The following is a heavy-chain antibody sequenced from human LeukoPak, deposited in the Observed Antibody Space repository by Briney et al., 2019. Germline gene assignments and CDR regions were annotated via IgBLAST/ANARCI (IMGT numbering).Heavy chain of an antibody. CDR2: IKDDGSEK. CDR3: ASRQWLDVYYFDY. CDR1: GFTFRSYW. D-gene: IGHD6-19*01. Sequence: PGGSLRLSCAASGFTFRSYWMSWVRQAPGKGLEWVASIKDDGSEKYCVDSVKGRFTISRDNAKNSLYLQMNSLRAEDTAVYYCASRQWLDVYYFDYWGQGTLVTVSS. V-gene: IGHV3-7*01. J-gene: IGHJ4*02.